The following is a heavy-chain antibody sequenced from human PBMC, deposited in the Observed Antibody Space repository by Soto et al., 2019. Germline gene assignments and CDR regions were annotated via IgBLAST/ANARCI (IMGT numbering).Heavy chain of an antibody. CDR1: GGSISSYY. CDR2: IYYSGST. J-gene: IGHJ4*02. Sequence: PSETLSLTCTVSGGSISSYYWSWIRQPPGKGLEWIGYIYYSGSTNYNPSLKSRVTISVDTSKNQFSLKLSSVTAEDTAVYYCAKDYGSGPIDYWGQGTLVTVSS. CDR3: AKDYGSGPIDY. D-gene: IGHD3-10*01. V-gene: IGHV4-59*12.